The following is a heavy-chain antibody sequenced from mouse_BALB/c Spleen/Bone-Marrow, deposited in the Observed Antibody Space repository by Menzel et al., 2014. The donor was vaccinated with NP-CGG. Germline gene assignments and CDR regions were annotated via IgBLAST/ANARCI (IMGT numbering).Heavy chain of an antibody. D-gene: IGHD1-1*01. CDR1: GFSLSTSGMG. J-gene: IGHJ2*01. Sequence: QVTLKECGPGILQPSQTLSLTCSFSGFSLSTSGMGVSWIRQPSGKGLEWLAYIYWDDDKRYNPSLKSRLTTSKDTSRNQVFLNITSVDSADTATYYCARYYDSTYFDYWGQGSTLTVSS. CDR2: IYWDDDK. V-gene: IGHV8-12*01. CDR3: ARYYDSTYFDY.